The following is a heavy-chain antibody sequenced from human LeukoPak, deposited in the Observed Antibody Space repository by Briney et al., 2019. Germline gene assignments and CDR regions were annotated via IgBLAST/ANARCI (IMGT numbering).Heavy chain of an antibody. V-gene: IGHV3-23*01. Sequence: GGSLRLSCVASGFTFSSLAMHWVRQAPGKGLEWVSVVSGSGGATHYADSVRVRFTISRDKSKNTLYLQMNSRRAEDTAVYYCARHFPGGSGYLSYFDYWGQGTLVTVSS. J-gene: IGHJ4*02. CDR3: ARHFPGGSGYLSYFDY. D-gene: IGHD3-3*01. CDR1: GFTFSSLA. CDR2: VSGSGGAT.